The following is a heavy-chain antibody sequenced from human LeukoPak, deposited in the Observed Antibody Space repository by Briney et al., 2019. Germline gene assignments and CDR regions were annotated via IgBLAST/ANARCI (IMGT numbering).Heavy chain of an antibody. V-gene: IGHV3-30*04. J-gene: IGHJ4*02. CDR1: GLTFSNYA. CDR3: AKGSSGYFFDL. Sequence: GRSLRLSCAASGLTFSNYAMHWVRQAPGKGLEWVAVLAHDGGDRYFADSVKGRFTISRDNSKNTLFLQMNSLRAEDTALYYCAKGSSGYFFDLWGQGTLVTVSS. CDR2: LAHDGGDR. D-gene: IGHD3-22*01.